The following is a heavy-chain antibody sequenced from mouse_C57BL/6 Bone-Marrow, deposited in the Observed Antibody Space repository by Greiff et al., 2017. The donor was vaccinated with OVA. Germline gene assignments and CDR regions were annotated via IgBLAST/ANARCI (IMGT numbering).Heavy chain of an antibody. Sequence: VQLQQSGAELVKPGASVKLSCTASGYTFTSYWMHWVKQRPGQGLEWIGMIHPNSGSTKYNEKFKSKATLTVDKSSSTAYMQLSSLTSEDSAVYYCASPFYYYDSDYAMDYWGQGTSVTVSS. CDR3: ASPFYYYDSDYAMDY. J-gene: IGHJ4*01. V-gene: IGHV1-64*01. D-gene: IGHD1-1*01. CDR2: IHPNSGST. CDR1: GYTFTSYW.